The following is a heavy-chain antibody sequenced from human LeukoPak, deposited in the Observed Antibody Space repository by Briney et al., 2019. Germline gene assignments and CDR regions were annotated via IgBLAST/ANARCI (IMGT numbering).Heavy chain of an antibody. J-gene: IGHJ4*02. CDR3: AKDLVGATNY. CDR1: GFPFSNFA. V-gene: IGHV3-23*01. CDR2: ISGSGSST. D-gene: IGHD1-26*01. Sequence: GGSLRLSCAASGFPFSNFAMSWVRHAPGKGLEWVSAISGSGSSTHYADSVKGRFTISRDNSKNTLYLQMNSLRAEDTAIFYCAKDLVGATNYWGQGTLVAVSS.